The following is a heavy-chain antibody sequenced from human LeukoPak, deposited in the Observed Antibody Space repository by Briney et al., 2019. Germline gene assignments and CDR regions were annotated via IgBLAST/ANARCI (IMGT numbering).Heavy chain of an antibody. CDR1: GGSFSGYY. CDR2: INHSGST. J-gene: IGHJ6*02. CDR3: ASHLPSGSSSSYYYYYYGMDV. Sequence: SETLSLTCAVYGGSFSGYYWSWIRQPPGKGLEWIGEINHSGSTDYNPSLKSRVTISVDTSKNQFSLKLSSVTAADTAVYCCASHLPSGSSSSYYYYYYGMDVWGQGTTVTVSS. V-gene: IGHV4-34*01. D-gene: IGHD6-6*01.